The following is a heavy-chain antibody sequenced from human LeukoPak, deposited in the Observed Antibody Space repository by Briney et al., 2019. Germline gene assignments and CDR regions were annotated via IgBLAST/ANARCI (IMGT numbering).Heavy chain of an antibody. CDR2: IYYGGST. CDR3: ARRSFAVGTYYFDY. D-gene: IGHD1-26*01. J-gene: IGHJ4*02. Sequence: SETLSLTCTVSGGSISSGGYYWSWIRQHPGKGLEWIGYIYYGGSTYYNPSLKSRVTISVDTSKNQFSLKLSSVTAADTAVYYCARRSFAVGTYYFDYWGQGTLVTVSS. V-gene: IGHV4-31*03. CDR1: GGSISSGGYY.